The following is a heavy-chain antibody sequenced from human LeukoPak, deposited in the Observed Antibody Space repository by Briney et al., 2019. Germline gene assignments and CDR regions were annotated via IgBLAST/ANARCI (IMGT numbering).Heavy chain of an antibody. CDR1: GFTFSRNY. CDR2: IYSGGST. D-gene: IGHD3-22*01. J-gene: IGHJ5*02. CDR3: AAHGSGYLGWFDP. V-gene: IGHV3-66*01. Sequence: GGSLRLSCVASGFTFSRNYMSWVRQAPGKGLEWVSLIYSGGSTYYADSVKGRFTISRDNSKNTLYVQMSSLRAEDTAVYYCAAHGSGYLGWFDPWGQGTLVTVSS.